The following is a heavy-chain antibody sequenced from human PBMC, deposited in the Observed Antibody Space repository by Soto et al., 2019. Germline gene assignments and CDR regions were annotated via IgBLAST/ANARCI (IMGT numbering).Heavy chain of an antibody. D-gene: IGHD3-16*01. CDR1: GSTFRSYA. Sequence: GASVKVSCKASGSTFRSYAISWVRQAPGQGLEWMGGIIPIFGTANYAQKFQGRVTITADESASTAYMELSSLRSEDTAVYYCASSREAATTNMMFDPWGQGTLVTVSS. CDR3: ASSREAATTNMMFDP. V-gene: IGHV1-69*13. CDR2: IIPIFGTA. J-gene: IGHJ5*02.